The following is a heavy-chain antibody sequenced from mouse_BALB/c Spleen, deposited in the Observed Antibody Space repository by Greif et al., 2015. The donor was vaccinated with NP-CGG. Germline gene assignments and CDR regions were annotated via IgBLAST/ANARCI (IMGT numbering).Heavy chain of an antibody. CDR1: GFNIKDTY. J-gene: IGHJ2*01. V-gene: IGHV14-3*02. Sequence: VQLQQSGAELVKPGASVKLSCTASGFNIKDTYMHWVKQRPEQGLEWIGRIDPANGNTKYDPKFQGKATITADTSSNTAYLQLSSLTSEDTAVYYCARSIYYYGSSYIYFDYWGQGTTLTVSS. CDR3: ARSIYYYGSSYIYFDY. D-gene: IGHD1-1*01. CDR2: IDPANGNT.